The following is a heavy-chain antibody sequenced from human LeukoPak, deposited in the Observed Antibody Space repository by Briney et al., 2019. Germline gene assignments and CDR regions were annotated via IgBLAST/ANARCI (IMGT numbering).Heavy chain of an antibody. Sequence: PSETLSLTCTVSGGSISSSSYYWGWIRQPPGKGLEWIVSIYYSGSTYYNPSLKSRVTISVDTSKNQFSLKLSSVTAADTAVYYCARGRRGSSYYYYYMDVWGKGTTVTVSS. J-gene: IGHJ6*03. CDR3: ARGRRGSSYYYYYMDV. CDR1: GGSISSSSYY. CDR2: IYYSGST. D-gene: IGHD6-19*01. V-gene: IGHV4-39*01.